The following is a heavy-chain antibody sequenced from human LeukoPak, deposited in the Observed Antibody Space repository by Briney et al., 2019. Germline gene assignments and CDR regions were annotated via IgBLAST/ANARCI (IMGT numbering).Heavy chain of an antibody. CDR1: GFTFSSYA. Sequence: GGSLTLSCAASGFTFSSYAMSWVRQAPGKGLEWVSVIYSGGSTYYADSVKGRFTISRDNSKNTLYLQMNSLRAEDTAVYYCAREAFLGILVAWGQGTLVTVSS. V-gene: IGHV3-53*01. CDR3: AREAFLGILVA. J-gene: IGHJ4*02. D-gene: IGHD5-12*01. CDR2: IYSGGST.